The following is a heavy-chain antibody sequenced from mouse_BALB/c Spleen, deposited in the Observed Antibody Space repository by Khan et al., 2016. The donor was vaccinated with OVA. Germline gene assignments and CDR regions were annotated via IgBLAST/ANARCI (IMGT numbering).Heavy chain of an antibody. CDR3: ARGPYYGNYFAMDY. V-gene: IGHV2-6-7*01. CDR1: GFSLTGYG. D-gene: IGHD2-10*01. Sequence: QVQLKQSGPGLVAPSQSLSITCTISGFSLTGYGVNWVRQPPGKGLEWLGMIWGDGITDYHSALKSRLSISKDNSKSQVFLKVNSLQTDDTARYYCARGPYYGNYFAMDYWGQGTSVTVSS. CDR2: IWGDGIT. J-gene: IGHJ4*01.